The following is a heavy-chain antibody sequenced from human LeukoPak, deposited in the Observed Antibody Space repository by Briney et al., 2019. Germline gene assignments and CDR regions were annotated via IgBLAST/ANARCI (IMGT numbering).Heavy chain of an antibody. D-gene: IGHD3-10*01. CDR3: AKERRKVRGVSNFDY. J-gene: IGHJ4*02. CDR2: ISYDGSNK. V-gene: IGHV3-30*18. Sequence: GGSLRLSCAASGFTFSSYGMHWVRQAPGKGLEWVAVISYDGSNKYYADSVKGRFTISRDNSKNTLYLQMNSLRAEDTAVYYCAKERRKVRGVSNFDYWGQGTLVTVSS. CDR1: GFTFSSYG.